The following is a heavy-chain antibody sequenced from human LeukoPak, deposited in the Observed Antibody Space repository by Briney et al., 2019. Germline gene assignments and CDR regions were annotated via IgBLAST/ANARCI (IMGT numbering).Heavy chain of an antibody. CDR2: IIPIFGTA. CDR3: ARDIVVVPAASGWFDP. J-gene: IGHJ5*02. CDR1: GGTFSSYA. Sequence: SVKVSCEASGGTFSSYAISWVRQAPGQGLEWMGGIIPIFGTANYAQKFQGRVTITTDESTSTAYMELSSLRSEDTAVYYCARDIVVVPAASGWFDPWGQGTLVTVSS. D-gene: IGHD2-2*01. V-gene: IGHV1-69*05.